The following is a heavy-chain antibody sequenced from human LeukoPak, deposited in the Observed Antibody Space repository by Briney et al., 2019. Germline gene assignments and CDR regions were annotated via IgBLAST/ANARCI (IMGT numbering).Heavy chain of an antibody. CDR2: INPDGSTT. J-gene: IGHJ4*02. D-gene: IGHD7-27*01. CDR3: VRALLGTSDY. CDR1: GFTSSSSW. V-gene: IGHV3-74*01. Sequence: GGSLRLSCAASGFTSSSSWMHWVRQAPGKGLVWVSRINPDGSTTNYADSVKGRFTISRDNAKNMLYLLMNSLRVDDTAVYYCVRALLGTSDYWGQGTLVTVSS.